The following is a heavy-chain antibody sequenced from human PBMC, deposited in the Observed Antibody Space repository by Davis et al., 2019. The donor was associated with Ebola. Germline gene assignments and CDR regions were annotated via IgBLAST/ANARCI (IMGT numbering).Heavy chain of an antibody. Sequence: AASVKVSCKASGYTFTSYGISWVRQAPGQGLEWMGWNSAYNGNTNYAQKLQGRVTITRDRSMSTAYMELSSLRSEDTAMYYCASDIALAGTSYYYYGMDVWGQGTTVTVSS. CDR1: GYTFTSYG. J-gene: IGHJ6*02. CDR3: ASDIALAGTSYYYYGMDV. CDR2: NSAYNGNT. V-gene: IGHV1-18*01. D-gene: IGHD6-19*01.